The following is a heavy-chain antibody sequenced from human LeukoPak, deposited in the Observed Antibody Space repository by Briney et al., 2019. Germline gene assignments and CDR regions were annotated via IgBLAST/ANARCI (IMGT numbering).Heavy chain of an antibody. CDR1: GYTFTDYY. J-gene: IGHJ4*02. CDR2: INPNSGGT. CDR3: ARGLPLRYFDWLLVY. V-gene: IGHV1-2*04. D-gene: IGHD3-9*01. Sequence: ASVKVSCKASGYTFTDYYMHWVRQAPGQGLEWMGWINPNSGGTNYAQKFLGWVTMTRDTSISTAYMELSRLRSDDTAVYYCARGLPLRYFDWLLVYWGQGTLVTVSS.